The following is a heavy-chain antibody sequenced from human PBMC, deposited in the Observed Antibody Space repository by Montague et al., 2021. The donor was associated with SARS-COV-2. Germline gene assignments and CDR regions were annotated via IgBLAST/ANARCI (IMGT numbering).Heavy chain of an antibody. D-gene: IGHD2-21*01. CDR2: LYYSGAT. V-gene: IGHV4-39*07. CDR1: GGSISDSNFH. CDR3: ARLRGGTPGEH. J-gene: IGHJ4*02. Sequence: SETLSLTCTVSGGSISDSNFHWGWIRQPPGKGLEWIGTLYYSGATYYNPSLKSRVTTSMDTSKNQFSLKLTSAIAADTAVYYCARLRGGTPGEHWGQGALVTVS.